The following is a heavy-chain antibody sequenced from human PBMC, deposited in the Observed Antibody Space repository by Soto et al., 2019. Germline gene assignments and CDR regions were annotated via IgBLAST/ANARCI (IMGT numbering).Heavy chain of an antibody. CDR1: GFTFSSYG. J-gene: IGHJ4*02. CDR2: IWYDGSNK. D-gene: IGHD2-2*01. CDR3: ARDPDPLIVVVPAAVDY. Sequence: GGSLRLSCAASGFTFSSYGMHWVRQAPGKGLEWVAVIWYDGSNKYYADSVKGRFTISRDNSKNTLYLQMNSLRAEDTAVYYCARDPDPLIVVVPAAVDYWGQGTLVTVSS. V-gene: IGHV3-33*01.